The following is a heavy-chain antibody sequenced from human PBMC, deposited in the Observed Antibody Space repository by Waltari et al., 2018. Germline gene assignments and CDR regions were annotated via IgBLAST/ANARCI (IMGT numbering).Heavy chain of an antibody. CDR2: IYTSGST. Sequence: QVQLQESGPGLVKPSETLSLTCTVSGGSISSYYWSWIRQPAGKGLEWIGRIYTSGSTNYNPSLKRRVTMSVDTSKNQFSLKLSSVTAADTAVYYCAREGGIVVVPAAIRTYYYYMDVWGKGTTVTISS. D-gene: IGHD2-2*02. CDR1: GGSISSYY. V-gene: IGHV4-4*07. J-gene: IGHJ6*03. CDR3: AREGGIVVVPAAIRTYYYYMDV.